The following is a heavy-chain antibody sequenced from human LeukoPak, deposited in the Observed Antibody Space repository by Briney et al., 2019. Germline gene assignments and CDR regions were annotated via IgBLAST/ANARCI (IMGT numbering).Heavy chain of an antibody. CDR1: GYTFTDYG. J-gene: IGHJ4*02. CDR2: ISGYNGNT. CDR3: ARDCRSTNCYKVFDY. V-gene: IGHV1-18*01. D-gene: IGHD2-2*02. Sequence: GASVKVSCKASGYTFTDYGISWVRQAPGQGLEWMGWISGYNGNTNYAQNVQGRVTMTTDTSTSTAYMELRSLRSDDTAVYYCARDCRSTNCYKVFDYWGQGTLVTVSS.